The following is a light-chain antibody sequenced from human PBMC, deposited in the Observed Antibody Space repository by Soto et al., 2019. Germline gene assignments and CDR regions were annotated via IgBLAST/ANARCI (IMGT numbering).Light chain of an antibody. J-gene: IGKJ1*01. V-gene: IGKV3-15*01. CDR2: GAS. CDR1: QSVSSN. Sequence: EIVMTQSPATLSVSPGERATLSCRASQSVSSNLAWYQQKPGQAPRLLIYGASTRATGIPARFSGSGSGTEFTLTISSLQSEDFVVYYCQQYSNGPPWTFGQGTKVEIK. CDR3: QQYSNGPPWT.